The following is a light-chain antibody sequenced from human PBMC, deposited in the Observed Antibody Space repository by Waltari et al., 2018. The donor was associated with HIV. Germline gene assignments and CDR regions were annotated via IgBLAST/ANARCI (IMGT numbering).Light chain of an antibody. CDR3: QQYDNWPLIT. CDR1: QSLNNY. Sequence: VLSQSPVTRSSSPAQRATLSCRASQSLNNYLTWYQQKPGQAARLLIYDASNSATGIPARFRGSRSGTHFTLTISNLEPEDFAVYFCQQYDNWPLITLGPGTKVDV. J-gene: IGKJ3*01. CDR2: DAS. V-gene: IGKV3-11*01.